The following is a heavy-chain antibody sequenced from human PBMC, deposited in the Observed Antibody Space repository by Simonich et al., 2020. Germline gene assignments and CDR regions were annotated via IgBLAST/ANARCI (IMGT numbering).Heavy chain of an antibody. Sequence: EVQLVESGGGLIQPGGSLRLSCAASGFTVSSNYMSWVRQAPGKGQEGFSVIYSGGSTYSADSVKGLFTISRDNSKNTLYLQINSLRAEDTAVYYCARWTATGYYFDYWGQGTLVTVSS. V-gene: IGHV3-53*01. D-gene: IGHD1-1*01. CDR2: IYSGGST. J-gene: IGHJ4*02. CDR1: GFTVSSNY. CDR3: ARWTATGYYFDY.